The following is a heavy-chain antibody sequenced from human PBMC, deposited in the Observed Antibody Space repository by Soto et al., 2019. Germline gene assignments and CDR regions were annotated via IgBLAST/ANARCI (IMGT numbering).Heavy chain of an antibody. CDR1: GGTFSSYA. V-gene: IGHV1-69*13. CDR3: AREWGLLPYYVMNV. D-gene: IGHD7-27*01. Sequence: ASVKVSCKASGGTFSSYAISWVRQAPGQGLEWMGGIIPIFGTANYAQKFQGRVTITADESTSTAYMELSSLRSEDTAVYFCAREWGLLPYYVMNVWGHGTAVTVSS. CDR2: IIPIFGTA. J-gene: IGHJ6*02.